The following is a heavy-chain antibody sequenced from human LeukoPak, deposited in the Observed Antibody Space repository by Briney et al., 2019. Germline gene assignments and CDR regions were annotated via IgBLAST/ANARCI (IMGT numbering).Heavy chain of an antibody. CDR3: ATDADYGGQFFDY. CDR2: FGPEDGET. CDR1: GYALTELS. Sequence: ASVKVSCKVSGYALTELSMHWVRQAPGKGLEWMGGFGPEDGETIYAQKFQGRVTMTEDTSTDTAYMELSSLRSEDTAVYYCATDADYGGQFFDYWGQGTLVTVSS. D-gene: IGHD4-23*01. V-gene: IGHV1-24*01. J-gene: IGHJ4*02.